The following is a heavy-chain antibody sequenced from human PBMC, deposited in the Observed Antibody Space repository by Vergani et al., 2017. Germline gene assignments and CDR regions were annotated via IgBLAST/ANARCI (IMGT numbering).Heavy chain of an antibody. V-gene: IGHV3-15*01. Sequence: EVQLVESGGGLVKPGGSLRLSCAASVFTFSNAWMSWVRQAPGKGLEWVGRIKSKTDGGTTDYAAPVKGRFTISRDDSKNTLYLQMNSLRAGDTAVYYCARGTIFGVDLWGQGTLVTVSS. J-gene: IGHJ5*02. CDR1: VFTFSNAW. CDR2: IKSKTDGGTT. CDR3: ARGTIFGVDL. D-gene: IGHD3-3*01.